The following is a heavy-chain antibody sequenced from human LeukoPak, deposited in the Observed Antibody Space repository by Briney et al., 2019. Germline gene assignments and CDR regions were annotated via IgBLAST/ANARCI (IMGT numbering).Heavy chain of an antibody. CDR3: AELGITMIGGV. D-gene: IGHD3-10*02. CDR1: GFTFSDCW. Sequence: PGGSLRLSCAASGFTFSDCWMNWVRQAPGKGLEWVANINQDGSEKYYVDSVKGRFTISRDNAKNSLYLQMNSLRAEDTAVYYCAELGITMIGGVWGKGTTVTISS. J-gene: IGHJ6*04. V-gene: IGHV3-7*01. CDR2: INQDGSEK.